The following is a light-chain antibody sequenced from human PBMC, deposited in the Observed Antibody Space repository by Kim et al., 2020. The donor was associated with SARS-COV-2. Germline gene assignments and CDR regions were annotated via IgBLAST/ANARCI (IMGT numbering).Light chain of an antibody. Sequence: RGTISCKSSQSVLYSSNNKSFLTWYQQKPGQPPKLLIYWASTRESGVPDRFSGSGSGTDFTLTISSLQAEDVAVYYCQQYYTTPYTFGQGTKLEIK. CDR2: WAS. J-gene: IGKJ2*01. CDR1: QSVLYSSNNKSF. CDR3: QQYYTTPYT. V-gene: IGKV4-1*01.